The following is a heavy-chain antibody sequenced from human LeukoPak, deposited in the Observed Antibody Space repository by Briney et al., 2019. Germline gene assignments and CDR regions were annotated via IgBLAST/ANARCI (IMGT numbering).Heavy chain of an antibody. J-gene: IGHJ5*02. Sequence: ASVKVSCKASGYTFTGYYLHWVRQAPGQGLEWMGWINPNSGGTHCAQKFQGRVTMPRDTSISTAYMELSRLRSDDTAVYYCARAGIPAAVFDNGDNWFDPWGRGTLVTVSS. CDR1: GYTFTGYY. D-gene: IGHD2-2*01. V-gene: IGHV1-2*02. CDR2: INPNSGGT. CDR3: ARAGIPAAVFDNGDNWFDP.